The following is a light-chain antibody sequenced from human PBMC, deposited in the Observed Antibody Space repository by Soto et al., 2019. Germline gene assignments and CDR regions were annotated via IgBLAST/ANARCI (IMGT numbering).Light chain of an antibody. V-gene: IGLV3-21*04. J-gene: IGLJ2*01. Sequence: SYVLTQPPAVSVAPGKTAKITCGGSNIGSKSVHWYQQKPGQAPVLVIYYDTDRASGVPERLSGSNSGSTAALTISRVEAGDEADYYCQVWDIGSGVIFGGGTKVTVL. CDR3: QVWDIGSGVI. CDR1: NIGSKS. CDR2: YDT.